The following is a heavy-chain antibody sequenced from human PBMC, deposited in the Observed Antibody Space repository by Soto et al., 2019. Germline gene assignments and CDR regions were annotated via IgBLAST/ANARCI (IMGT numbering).Heavy chain of an antibody. V-gene: IGHV1-8*01. CDR1: GYTFTSYD. D-gene: IGHD2-2*01. Sequence: ASVKVSCKASGYTFTSYDINWMRQATGQGLEWMGWMNPNSGNTGYAQKFQGRVTMTRNTSISTAYMELSSLRSEDTAVYYCARGRMYGVVPAAINYWGQGTLVTVSS. CDR3: ARGRMYGVVPAAINY. CDR2: MNPNSGNT. J-gene: IGHJ4*02.